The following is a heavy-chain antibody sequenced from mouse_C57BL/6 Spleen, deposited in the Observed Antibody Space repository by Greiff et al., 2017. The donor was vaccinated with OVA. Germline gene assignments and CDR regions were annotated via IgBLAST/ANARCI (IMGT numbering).Heavy chain of an antibody. CDR1: GFTFSSYA. Sequence: EVKLMESGGGLVKPGGSLKLSCAASGFTFSSYAMSWVRQTPEKRLEWVATISDGGSYTYYPDNVKGRFTISRDNAKNNLYLQMSHLKSEDTAMYYCAREGLGRPWYFDVWGTGTTVTVSS. D-gene: IGHD3-3*01. V-gene: IGHV5-4*01. J-gene: IGHJ1*03. CDR2: ISDGGSYT. CDR3: AREGLGRPWYFDV.